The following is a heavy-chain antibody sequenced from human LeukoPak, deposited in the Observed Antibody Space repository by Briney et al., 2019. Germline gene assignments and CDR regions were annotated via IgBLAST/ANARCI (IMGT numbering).Heavy chain of an antibody. CDR3: ARDYYDSSGYPVDAFDI. CDR2: IYYSGST. D-gene: IGHD3-22*01. J-gene: IGHJ3*02. Sequence: KPTETLSLTCTVSGGSISSGGYYWSWLRQHPGKGLEWIGYIYYSGSTYYNPSLKSRVTITVDTSKNQFSLKLSSVTAADTAVYYCARDYYDSSGYPVDAFDIWGQGTMVTVSS. V-gene: IGHV4-31*03. CDR1: GGSISSGGYY.